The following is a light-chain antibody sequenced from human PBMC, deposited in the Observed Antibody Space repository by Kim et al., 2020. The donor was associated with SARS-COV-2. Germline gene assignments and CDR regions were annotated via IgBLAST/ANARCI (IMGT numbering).Light chain of an antibody. CDR2: DTN. V-gene: IGLV7-46*01. J-gene: IGLJ3*02. CDR3: LLYYGGRRV. CDR1: TGSVTSGHY. Sequence: GGTVTLTCDSTTGSVTSGHYAFWFQQRPGQAPRTLIYDTNNRQSWTPSRFSGSLRGGKAALTLSGAQAEDEADYYCLLYYGGRRVFGGGTQLTVL.